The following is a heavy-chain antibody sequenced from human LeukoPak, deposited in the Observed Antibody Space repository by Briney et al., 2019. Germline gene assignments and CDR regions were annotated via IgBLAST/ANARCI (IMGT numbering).Heavy chain of an antibody. V-gene: IGHV3-30*03. CDR1: GFTFNNYG. J-gene: IGHJ5*02. D-gene: IGHD4-17*01. Sequence: GGSLRLSCTASGFTFNNYGMHWVRQAPGKGLEWVAVISYDGSNTYYADSVKGRFTISRDNSKNTLYLQMNSLRAEDTAVYYCARDYYGDYTRVGWFDPWGQGTLVTVSS. CDR3: ARDYYGDYTRVGWFDP. CDR2: ISYDGSNT.